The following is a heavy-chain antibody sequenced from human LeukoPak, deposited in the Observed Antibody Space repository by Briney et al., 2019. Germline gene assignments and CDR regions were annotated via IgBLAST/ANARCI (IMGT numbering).Heavy chain of an antibody. Sequence: ASVKVSCKASGYTFTGFYMHWVRQAPGQGPEWMGWINPNSGDTSYAQKSQGRVTITRDTSISTAYMELSRLRSDDTAVYYCARDSMLRGVRPFDYWGQGTLVTVSS. CDR3: ARDSMLRGVRPFDY. CDR1: GYTFTGFY. J-gene: IGHJ4*02. CDR2: INPNSGDT. V-gene: IGHV1-2*02. D-gene: IGHD3-10*01.